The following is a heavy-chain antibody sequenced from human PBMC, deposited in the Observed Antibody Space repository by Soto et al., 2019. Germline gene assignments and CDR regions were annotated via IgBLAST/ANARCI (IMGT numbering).Heavy chain of an antibody. CDR3: LITTSAVGI. CDR1: GFTFSDFW. CDR2: IKQDGSEK. J-gene: IGHJ3*02. Sequence: EVQLVESGGGLLQPGGSLRLCCAGSGFTFSDFWMNWVRQAPGKGLEWVANIKQDGSEKHYVDSVKGRFTISRDNAKNSLYLQMNSLSAEDTAVYYCLITTSAVGIWGQGTMVTVSS. D-gene: IGHD4-4*01. V-gene: IGHV3-7*01.